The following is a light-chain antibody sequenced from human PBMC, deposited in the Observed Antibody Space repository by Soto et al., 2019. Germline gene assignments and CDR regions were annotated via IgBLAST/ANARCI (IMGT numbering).Light chain of an antibody. CDR2: GAS. Sequence: EVVLTQSRGTLSLSPGGRATHSCRASQSVSRRLAWYQQRPGQSPRLLISGASMRASGVPVRFIGSGSGTDFTLTITRLEPEEFAVDYCQQYGGSPITFGLGTRLEIK. CDR3: QQYGGSPIT. V-gene: IGKV3-20*01. J-gene: IGKJ5*01. CDR1: QSVSRR.